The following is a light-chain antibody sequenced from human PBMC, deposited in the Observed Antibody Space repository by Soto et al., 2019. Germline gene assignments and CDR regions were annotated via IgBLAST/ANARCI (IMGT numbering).Light chain of an antibody. Sequence: EIVLTQSPATLSLSPGERATLSCRASQDVSIYVAWYQQKSGQAPRLLIFDASNRATGIPGRFSGSGSGTDFTLTISSLEPEDFAVYYCQQRSNWPHTFGPGTKVDFK. CDR1: QDVSIY. V-gene: IGKV3-11*01. J-gene: IGKJ3*01. CDR3: QQRSNWPHT. CDR2: DAS.